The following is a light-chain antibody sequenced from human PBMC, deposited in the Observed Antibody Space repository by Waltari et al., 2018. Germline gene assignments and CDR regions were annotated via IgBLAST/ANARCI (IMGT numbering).Light chain of an antibody. Sequence: NVLTQSPGTLSLSPGERATLPCSASQSVSNNYLAWFQQQPGQAPRLLIYGASSRATGIPDRFSGSGSGTDFTLTISRLEPEDSAVYFCHLYGSARTFGGGTKVEIK. V-gene: IGKV3-20*01. CDR1: QSVSNNY. CDR2: GAS. CDR3: HLYGSART. J-gene: IGKJ4*01.